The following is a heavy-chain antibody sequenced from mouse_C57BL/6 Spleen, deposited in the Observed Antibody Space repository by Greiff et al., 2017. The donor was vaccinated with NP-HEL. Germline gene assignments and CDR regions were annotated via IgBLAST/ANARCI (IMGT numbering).Heavy chain of an antibody. V-gene: IGHV1-63*01. D-gene: IGHD1-1*01. CDR1: GYTFTNYW. Sequence: VKLMESGAELVRPGTSVKMSCKASGYTFTNYWIGWAKQRPGHGLEWIGDIYPGGGYTNYNEKFKGKATLTADKSSSTAYMQFSSLTSEDSAIYYCARRNYYGSSDAMDYWGQGTSVTVSS. CDR3: ARRNYYGSSDAMDY. J-gene: IGHJ4*01. CDR2: IYPGGGYT.